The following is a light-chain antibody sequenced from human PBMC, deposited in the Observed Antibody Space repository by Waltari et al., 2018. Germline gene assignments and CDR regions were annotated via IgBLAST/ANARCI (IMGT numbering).Light chain of an antibody. J-gene: IGLJ1*01. CDR2: EVS. CDR3: CSYAGANTYV. V-gene: IGLV2-23*02. Sequence: QSALTQPASVSGSPGQSIPVSCTRTSSAVGSYNLVSWYQHHPPKAPKLMIYEVSKRPSGVSNRFSGSKSGNTASLTISGLQPEDEADYYCCSYAGANTYVFGSGTKVTVL. CDR1: SSAVGSYNL.